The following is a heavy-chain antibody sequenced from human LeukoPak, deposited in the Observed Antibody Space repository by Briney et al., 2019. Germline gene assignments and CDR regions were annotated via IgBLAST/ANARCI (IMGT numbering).Heavy chain of an antibody. CDR1: GYTFTGYY. CDR2: INPNSGGT. CDR3: ARDTPNKRGYSYGFEY. V-gene: IGHV1-2*02. D-gene: IGHD5-18*01. J-gene: IGHJ4*02. Sequence: ASVKVSCKASGYTFTGYYMHWVRQAPGQGLEWMGWINPNSGGTNYAQKFQGRVTMTRDTSISTAYMELSGLRSDDTAVYYCARDTPNKRGYSYGFEYWGQGTLVTVSS.